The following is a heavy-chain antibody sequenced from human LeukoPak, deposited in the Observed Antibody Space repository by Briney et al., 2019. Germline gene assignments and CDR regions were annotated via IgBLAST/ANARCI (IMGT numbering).Heavy chain of an antibody. J-gene: IGHJ6*02. Sequence: GESLKISCKGSGYSFTSYWIGWVRQMPGKGLEWMGIIYPGDSDTRYSPSFQGQVTISADKSISTAYLQWSSLKASDTAMYYCARGLAVARKRRTYYYYGMDVWGQGTTVTVSS. CDR2: IYPGDSDT. CDR3: ARGLAVARKRRTYYYYGMDV. D-gene: IGHD6-19*01. CDR1: GYSFTSYW. V-gene: IGHV5-51*01.